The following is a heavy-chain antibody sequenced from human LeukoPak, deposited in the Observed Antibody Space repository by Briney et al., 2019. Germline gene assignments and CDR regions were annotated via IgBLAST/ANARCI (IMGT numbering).Heavy chain of an antibody. CDR3: AKSGRWLQLIPNWFDP. CDR2: ISYDGSNK. CDR1: GFTFSSYG. V-gene: IGHV3-30*18. Sequence: GRSLRLSCAASGFTFSSYGMHWVRQAPGKGLEWVAVISYDGSNKYCADSVKGRFTISRDNSKNTLYLQMNSLRAEDTAVYYCAKSGRWLQLIPNWFDPWGQGTLVTVSS. J-gene: IGHJ5*02. D-gene: IGHD5-24*01.